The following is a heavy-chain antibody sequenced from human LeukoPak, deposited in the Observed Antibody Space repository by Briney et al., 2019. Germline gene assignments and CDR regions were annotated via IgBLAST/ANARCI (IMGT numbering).Heavy chain of an antibody. D-gene: IGHD5-18*01. CDR3: AKGYSYGYYAEFDY. CDR2: ISGSGGST. Sequence: GGSLRLSCAASGFTFSSYAMSWVRQAPGKGLEWVSAISGSGGSTSYADSVKGRFTISRDNSKNTLYLQMNSLRAEDTAVYYCAKGYSYGYYAEFDYWGQGTLVTVSS. CDR1: GFTFSSYA. J-gene: IGHJ4*02. V-gene: IGHV3-23*01.